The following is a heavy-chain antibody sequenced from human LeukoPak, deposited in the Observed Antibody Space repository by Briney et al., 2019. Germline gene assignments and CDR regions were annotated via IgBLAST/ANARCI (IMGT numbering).Heavy chain of an antibody. Sequence: ASVKVSCKASGYTFTSYDINWVRQAPGQGLEYMGWMNPKTGGTVYAQKFQGRVTMTRDASIGTAYMELSSLKSEDTAVYYCARGAIFGATRGYGMDVWGQGTKVTVSS. CDR2: MNPKTGGT. D-gene: IGHD3-3*01. CDR3: ARGAIFGATRGYGMDV. J-gene: IGHJ6*02. CDR1: GYTFTSYD. V-gene: IGHV1-8*01.